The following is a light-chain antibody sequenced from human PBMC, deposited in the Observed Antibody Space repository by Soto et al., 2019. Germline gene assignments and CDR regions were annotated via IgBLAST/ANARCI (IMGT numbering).Light chain of an antibody. V-gene: IGLV1-40*01. J-gene: IGLJ2*01. CDR2: GNN. CDR3: QSHDSSSVI. CDR1: SANIGAGYD. Sequence: QSVLTQPPSVSGAPGQRVTISCTGSSANIGAGYDVHWYQQLPGTAPKLLIYGNNNRPSGVPDRFSGSKSGTSASLAITGLQAEDEADYYCQSHDSSSVIFGGGTQLTVL.